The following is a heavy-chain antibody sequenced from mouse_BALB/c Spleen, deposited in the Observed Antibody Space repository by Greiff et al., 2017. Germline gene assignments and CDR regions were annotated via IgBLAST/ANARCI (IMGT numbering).Heavy chain of an antibody. V-gene: IGHV5-12-1*01. CDR3: ARLGYPHFDY. D-gene: IGHD2-14*01. CDR2: ISSGGGST. CDR1: GFAFSSYD. J-gene: IGHJ2*01. Sequence: EVNVVESGGGLVKPGGSLKLSCAASGFAFSSYDMSWVRQTPEKRLEWVAYISSGGGSTYYPDTVKGRFTISRDNAKNTLYLQMSSLKSEDTAMYYCARLGYPHFDYWGQGTTLTVSS.